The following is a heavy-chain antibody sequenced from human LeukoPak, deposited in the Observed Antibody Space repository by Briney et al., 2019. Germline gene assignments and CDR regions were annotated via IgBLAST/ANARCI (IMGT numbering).Heavy chain of an antibody. CDR1: GGSISSYY. J-gene: IGHJ6*03. V-gene: IGHV4-4*07. CDR3: ARAALRRDGYNSYYYYYYMDV. CDR2: IYTSGST. Sequence: SETLSLTCTVSGGSISSYYWSWIRQPAGKGLEWIGRIYTSGSTNYNPSLKSRVTMSVDTSTNQFSLKLSSVTAADTAVYYCARAALRRDGYNSYYYYYYMDVWGKGTTVTVSS. D-gene: IGHD5-24*01.